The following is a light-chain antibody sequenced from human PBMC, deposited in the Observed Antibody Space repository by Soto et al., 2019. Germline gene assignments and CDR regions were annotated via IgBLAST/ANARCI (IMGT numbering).Light chain of an antibody. Sequence: QSVLTQPPSASGTPGQRVTISCSGSSSNIGSNTVNWYQQLPGTAPKLLIYSNNQRPSGVPDRFSGSKSGTSASLAISGLQSEEEADYYCAAWDASLNVVFGGGTKLTVL. CDR1: SSNIGSNT. J-gene: IGLJ2*01. V-gene: IGLV1-44*01. CDR2: SNN. CDR3: AAWDASLNVV.